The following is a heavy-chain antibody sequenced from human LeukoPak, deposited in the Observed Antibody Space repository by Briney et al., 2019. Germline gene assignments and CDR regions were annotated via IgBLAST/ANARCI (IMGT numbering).Heavy chain of an antibody. CDR2: IYYSGST. V-gene: IGHV4-30-4*08. CDR3: ARAESSSWMYYFDY. J-gene: IGHJ4*02. D-gene: IGHD6-13*01. Sequence: SETLSLTCTVSGGSISSGDYYWSWVRQPPGKGLEWIGYIYYSGSTYYNPSLKSRVTISVDTSKNQFSLKLSSVTAADTAVYYCARAESSSWMYYFDYWGQGTLVTVSS. CDR1: GGSISSGDYY.